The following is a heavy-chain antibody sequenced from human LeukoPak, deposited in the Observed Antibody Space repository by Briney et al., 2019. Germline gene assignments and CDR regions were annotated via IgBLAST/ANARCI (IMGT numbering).Heavy chain of an antibody. CDR1: GYSMSSVYY. V-gene: IGHV4-38-2*01. Sequence: SETLSLTCAVSGYSMSSVYYWGWIRQPPGKGLEWIGSIYYSGSTHYNPSLKSRVTISVDTSKNQFSLKLNSVTAADTAVYYCARNDSSGYFDYWGQGTLVTVSS. CDR2: IYYSGST. D-gene: IGHD3-22*01. J-gene: IGHJ4*02. CDR3: ARNDSSGYFDY.